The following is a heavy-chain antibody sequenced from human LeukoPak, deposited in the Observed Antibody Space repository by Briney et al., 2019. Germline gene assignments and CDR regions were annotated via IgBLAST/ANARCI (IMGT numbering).Heavy chain of an antibody. D-gene: IGHD6-13*01. CDR1: GGSISSYY. CDR3: AKGVSSSWYFPHYYGMDV. V-gene: IGHV4-4*07. CDR2: IYTSGST. J-gene: IGHJ6*02. Sequence: SETLPLTCTVSGGSISSYYWSWIRQPAGKGLEWIGRIYTSGSTNYNPSLKSRVTMSVDTSKNQFSLKLSSVTAADTAVYYCAKGVSSSWYFPHYYGMDVWGQGTTVTVSS.